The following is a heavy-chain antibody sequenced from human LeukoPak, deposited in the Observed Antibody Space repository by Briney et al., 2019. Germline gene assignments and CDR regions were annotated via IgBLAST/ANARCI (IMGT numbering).Heavy chain of an antibody. D-gene: IGHD3-3*01. CDR1: GGSISSYY. V-gene: IGHV4-4*07. J-gene: IGHJ6*03. Sequence: PSETLSLTCTVSGGSISSYYWSWLRQPAGKGLEWIGRIYTSGSTNYNPSLKSRVTMSVDTSKSQFSLKLSSVTAADTAVYYCAREGYDFWSGYSDYFYYYMDVWGKGTTVTVSS. CDR2: IYTSGST. CDR3: AREGYDFWSGYSDYFYYYMDV.